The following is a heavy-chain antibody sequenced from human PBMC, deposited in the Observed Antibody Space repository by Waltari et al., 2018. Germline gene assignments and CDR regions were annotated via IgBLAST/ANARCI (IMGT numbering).Heavy chain of an antibody. J-gene: IGHJ2*01. D-gene: IGHD4-4*01. CDR3: ARETTVTYWYFDL. V-gene: IGHV3-7*01. CDR1: GFTFSSYW. Sequence: VQLVESGGGVVQPGRSLRLSCAASGFTFSSYWMSWVRQAPGKGLEWVANIKQDGSEKYYVDSVKGRFTISRDNAKNSLYLQMNSLRAEDTAVYYCARETTVTYWYFDLWGRGTLVTVSS. CDR2: IKQDGSEK.